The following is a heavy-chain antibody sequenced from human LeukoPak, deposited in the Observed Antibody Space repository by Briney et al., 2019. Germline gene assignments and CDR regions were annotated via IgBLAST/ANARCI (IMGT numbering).Heavy chain of an antibody. Sequence: GESLKISCKGSGYSFTSYWIGWVRQMPGKGLEWMGIIYPGDSDTGYSPSFQGQVAISADKSISTAYLQWSSLEGSDTALYYCARLISTLAFDSWGQGTLVTASS. CDR1: GYSFTSYW. J-gene: IGHJ4*02. V-gene: IGHV5-51*01. CDR2: IYPGDSDT. CDR3: ARLISTLAFDS. D-gene: IGHD3-16*02.